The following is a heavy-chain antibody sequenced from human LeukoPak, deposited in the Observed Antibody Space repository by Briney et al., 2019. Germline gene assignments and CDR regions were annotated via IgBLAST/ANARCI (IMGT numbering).Heavy chain of an antibody. D-gene: IGHD3-3*01. V-gene: IGHV3-64*01. Sequence: GGSLRLSCAASGFTFSSYAMHWVRQAPGKGLEYVSAISSNGGSTYYANSVKGRFTISRDNSKNTLYLQMGSLRAEDMAVYYCARGGYYDFWSGPSFDYWGQGTLVTVSS. J-gene: IGHJ4*02. CDR3: ARGGYYDFWSGPSFDY. CDR2: ISSNGGST. CDR1: GFTFSSYA.